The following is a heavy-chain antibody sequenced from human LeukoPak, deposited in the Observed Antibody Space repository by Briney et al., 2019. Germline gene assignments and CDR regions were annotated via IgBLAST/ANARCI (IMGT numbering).Heavy chain of an antibody. CDR2: MYYSGAT. CDR3: ARHRGSSYGPIDY. D-gene: IGHD5-18*01. CDR1: GGSISSIGYY. V-gene: IGHV4-39*01. Sequence: PSETLSLTCTVSGGSISSIGYYWGWIRQPPEKGLEGIGSMYYSGATYYNPSLKSRVTISVDTSKHQFSLKLSSVSATDTAVYYCARHRGSSYGPIDYWGQGTLVTVSS. J-gene: IGHJ4*02.